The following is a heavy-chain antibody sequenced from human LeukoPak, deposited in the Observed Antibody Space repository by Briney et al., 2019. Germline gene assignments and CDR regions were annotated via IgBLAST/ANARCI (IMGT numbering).Heavy chain of an antibody. V-gene: IGHV1-18*01. CDR3: ARAVWDSSSWYEGYYFDY. D-gene: IGHD6-13*01. CDR2: ISAYNGNT. CDR1: GYTFTSYG. J-gene: IGHJ4*02. Sequence: ASVKVSCKASGYTFTSYGISWVRQAPGQGLEWMGWISAYNGNTNYAQKLQGRVTMTTDTSTSTAYMELRSLRSDDTAVYYCARAVWDSSSWYEGYYFDYWGQGTLVTVSS.